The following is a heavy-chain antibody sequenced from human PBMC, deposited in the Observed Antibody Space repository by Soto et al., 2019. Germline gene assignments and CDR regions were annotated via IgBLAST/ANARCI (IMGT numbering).Heavy chain of an antibody. J-gene: IGHJ5*02. V-gene: IGHV3-23*01. CDR1: GFTFSSYA. CDR2: ISGSGGST. D-gene: IGHD3-3*01. CDR3: AKDLAITIFGVVPGDWFDP. Sequence: LRLSCAASGFTFSSYAMSWVRQAPGKGLEWVSAISGSGGSTYYADSVKGRFTISRDNSKNTLYLQMNSLRAEDTAVYYCAKDLAITIFGVVPGDWFDPWGQGTLVTVSS.